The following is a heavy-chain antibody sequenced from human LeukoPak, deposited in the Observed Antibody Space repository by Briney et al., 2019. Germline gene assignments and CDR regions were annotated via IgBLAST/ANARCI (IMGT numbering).Heavy chain of an antibody. D-gene: IGHD6-6*01. V-gene: IGHV4-34*01. CDR1: GGSFSGYY. J-gene: IGHJ5*02. Sequence: SETLSLTCAVYGGSFSGYYWSWIRQPPGKGLEWIGEINHSGSTNYNPSSKNRVTISVDTSKKQFSLQLSSVTAADADVYYCTRGRRGNIAARPGVKNWFDPWGQGTLVAVSS. CDR3: TRGRRGNIAARPGVKNWFDP. CDR2: INHSGST.